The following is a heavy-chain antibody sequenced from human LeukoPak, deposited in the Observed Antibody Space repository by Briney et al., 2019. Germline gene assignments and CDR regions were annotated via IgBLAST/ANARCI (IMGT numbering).Heavy chain of an antibody. CDR3: ANPRYDSSGYYYVD. CDR1: GYTFTDYT. V-gene: IGHV1-3*01. D-gene: IGHD3-22*01. CDR2: INGGSGNT. J-gene: IGHJ4*02. Sequence: GASVKVSCKASGYTFTDYTMPWLRQAPGQRLDWMGWINGGSGNTKYSPEFQGRVTITRDTSASTAYMELSSLRSEDTAVYYCANPRYDSSGYYYVDWGQGTLVTVSS.